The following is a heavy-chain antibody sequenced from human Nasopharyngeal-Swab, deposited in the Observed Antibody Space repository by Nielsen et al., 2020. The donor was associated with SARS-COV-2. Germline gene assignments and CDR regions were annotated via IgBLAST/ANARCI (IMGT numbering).Heavy chain of an antibody. Sequence: LTCAASGFTFSSYAMSWVRQAPGKGLEWASAISGSGGSTYYADSVKGRFTISRDNSKNTLYLQMNSLRAEDTAVYYCAKSSQYSSGWYGIGFDYWGQGTLVTVSS. CDR2: ISGSGGST. CDR1: GFTFSSYA. J-gene: IGHJ4*02. CDR3: AKSSQYSSGWYGIGFDY. V-gene: IGHV3-23*01. D-gene: IGHD6-19*01.